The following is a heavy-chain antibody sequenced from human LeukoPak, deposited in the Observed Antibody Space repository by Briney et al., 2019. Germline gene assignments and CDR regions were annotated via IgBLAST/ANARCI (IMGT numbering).Heavy chain of an antibody. CDR1: GYTFTGYY. V-gene: IGHV1-2*02. Sequence: ASVKVSCTASGYTFTGYYMHWVRQAPGQGLEWMGWINPNSGGTKYAQKFQGRVTMTRDTSISTAYMELSRLRSDDPAVYYCAKGGSSGGWYPLIYYYSYGMDVSGQGATVTVSS. D-gene: IGHD6-19*01. CDR2: INPNSGGT. CDR3: AKGGSSGGWYPLIYYYSYGMDV. J-gene: IGHJ6*02.